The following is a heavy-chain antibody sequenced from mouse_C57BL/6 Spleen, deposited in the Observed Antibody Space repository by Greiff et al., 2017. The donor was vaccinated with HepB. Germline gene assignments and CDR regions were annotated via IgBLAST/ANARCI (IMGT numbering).Heavy chain of an antibody. D-gene: IGHD1-1*01. CDR1: GYAFSSSW. CDR2: IYPGDGDT. CDR3: ARGLRYPEYFDV. V-gene: IGHV1-82*01. J-gene: IGHJ1*03. Sequence: QVQLQQSGPELVKPGASVKISCKASGYAFSSSWMNWVKQRPGKGLEWIGRIYPGDGDTNYNGKFKGKATLTADKSSSTAYMQLSSLTSEDSAVYFCARGLRYPEYFDVWGTVTTVTVSS.